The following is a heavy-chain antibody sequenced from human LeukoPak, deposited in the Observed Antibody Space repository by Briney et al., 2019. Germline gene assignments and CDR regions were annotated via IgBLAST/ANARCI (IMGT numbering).Heavy chain of an antibody. V-gene: IGHV1-69*04. CDR2: IIPILGIA. CDR3: ASKVAAGDV. D-gene: IGHD6-13*01. CDR1: GGTFISYA. Sequence: GASVKVSCKASGGTFISYAISWVRQAPGQGLEWMGRIIPILGIANYAQKFQGRVTIAADKSTSTAYMELSSLRSEDTAVYYCASKVAAGDVWGQGTTVTVSS. J-gene: IGHJ6*02.